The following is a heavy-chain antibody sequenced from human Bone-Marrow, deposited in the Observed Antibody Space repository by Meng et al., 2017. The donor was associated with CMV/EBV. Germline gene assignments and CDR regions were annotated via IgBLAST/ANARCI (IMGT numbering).Heavy chain of an antibody. V-gene: IGHV1-46*01. J-gene: IGHJ6*02. CDR3: ARDLPNWNDFSYYGMDV. CDR1: GYTFTSYY. Sequence: ASVKVSCKASGYTFTSYYMHWVRQAPGQGLEWMGIINPSGGSTSYAQKFQGRVTMTRDTSTSTVYMELSSPRSEDTAVYYCARDLPNWNDFSYYGMDVWGQGTTVTVSS. CDR2: INPSGGST. D-gene: IGHD1-1*01.